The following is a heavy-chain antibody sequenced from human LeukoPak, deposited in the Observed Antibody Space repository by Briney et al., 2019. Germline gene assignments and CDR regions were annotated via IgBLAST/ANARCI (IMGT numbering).Heavy chain of an antibody. CDR1: GYTLTELS. V-gene: IGHV1-24*01. D-gene: IGHD6-19*01. CDR2: FDPEDGET. J-gene: IGHJ5*02. CDR3: ATVYEIAVAEPGPWFDP. Sequence: ASVKVSCKVSGYTLTELSMHWVRQAPGKGLEWMGGFDPEDGETIYAQKFQGRVTMTEDTSTDTAYMELSSLRSEDTAVYYCATVYEIAVAEPGPWFDPWGQGTLVTVSS.